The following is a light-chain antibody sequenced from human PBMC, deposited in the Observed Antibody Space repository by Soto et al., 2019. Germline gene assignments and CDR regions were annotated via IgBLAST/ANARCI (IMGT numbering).Light chain of an antibody. CDR3: QSYDSSLSAVV. CDR1: SSNIGAGHD. V-gene: IGLV1-40*01. CDR2: GNS. J-gene: IGLJ2*01. Sequence: QSVLTQPPSVSGAPGQRVTISCAGSSSNIGAGHDVHWYQQLPGTAPKLLIYGNSNRPSGVPDRFSGSKSGTSGSLAITGLQAEDEADYYCQSYDSSLSAVVFGGGTQLTVL.